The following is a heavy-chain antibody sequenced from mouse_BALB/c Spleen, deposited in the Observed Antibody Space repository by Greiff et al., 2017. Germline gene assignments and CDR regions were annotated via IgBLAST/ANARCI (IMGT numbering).Heavy chain of an antibody. J-gene: IGHJ4*01. CDR1: GFAFSSYD. CDR2: ISSGGGST. CDR3: ARQIWDYYAMDY. D-gene: IGHD1-1*02. Sequence: EVKLVESGGGLVKPGGSLKLSCAASGFAFSSYDMSWVRQTPEKRLEWVAYISSGGGSTYYPDTVKGRFTISRDNAKNTLYLQMSSLKSEDTAMYYCARQIWDYYAMDYWGQGTSVTVSS. V-gene: IGHV5-12-1*01.